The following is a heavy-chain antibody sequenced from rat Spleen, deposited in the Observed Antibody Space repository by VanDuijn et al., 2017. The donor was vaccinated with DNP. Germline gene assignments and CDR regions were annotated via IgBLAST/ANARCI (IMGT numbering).Heavy chain of an antibody. V-gene: IGHV3-1*01. J-gene: IGHJ1*01. CDR3: ARAPYPARGHYWYFDF. CDR1: GYSITSNY. CDR2: ISYSGST. D-gene: IGHD1-4*01. Sequence: EVQLQESGPGLVKPSQSLSLTCSVTGYSITSNYWGWIRKFPGNKMEWIGHISYSGSTSYNPSLKSRISITRDTSKNQFFLQLNSVTTEDTATYYCARAPYPARGHYWYFDFWGPGTMVTVSS.